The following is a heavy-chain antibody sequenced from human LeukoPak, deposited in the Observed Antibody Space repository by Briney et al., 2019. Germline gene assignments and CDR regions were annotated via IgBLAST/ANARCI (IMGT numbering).Heavy chain of an antibody. CDR3: AGFKSLGD. CDR1: GFTFSNYW. D-gene: IGHD3-10*01. V-gene: IGHV3-7*01. CDR2: IKQDRSER. J-gene: IGHJ4*02. Sequence: PGGSLRLSCAASGFTFSNYWMSWVRQAPGKGLEWVANIKQDRSERNYVDSVKGRFTISRDNAKNSLYLQMNSLRAEDTAVYFCAGFKSLGDWGQGTLVTVSS.